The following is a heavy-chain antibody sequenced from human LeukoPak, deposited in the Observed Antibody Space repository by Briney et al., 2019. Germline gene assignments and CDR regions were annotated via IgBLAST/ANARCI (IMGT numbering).Heavy chain of an antibody. D-gene: IGHD3-16*02. CDR3: ARVSDIMISFGGAISYFDY. V-gene: IGHV4-34*01. J-gene: IGHJ4*02. CDR1: GGSLNDSD. Sequence: SETLSLTCTLYGGSLNDSDWSWIRQPPGKGLEWIGEITHSGGTHYNPSLWSRLTISTDTSRNKLSLQLTSVTAADTGVYFCARVSDIMISFGGAISYFDYWGQGALVTLSS. CDR2: ITHSGGT.